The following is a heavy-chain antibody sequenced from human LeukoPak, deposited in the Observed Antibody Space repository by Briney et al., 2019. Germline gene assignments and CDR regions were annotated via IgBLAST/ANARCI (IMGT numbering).Heavy chain of an antibody. D-gene: IGHD3-10*01. CDR3: ARDYYGSGSYYNSFDY. Sequence: GGSLRLSCAASGFTFSNYEMNWIRQAPGKGLEWISYISNSGNTKYYADSVKGRFSISRDNAKNSLYLQMNSLRAEDTAVYYCARDYYGSGSYYNSFDYWGQGTLVTVSS. V-gene: IGHV3-48*03. CDR1: GFTFSNYE. J-gene: IGHJ4*02. CDR2: ISNSGNTK.